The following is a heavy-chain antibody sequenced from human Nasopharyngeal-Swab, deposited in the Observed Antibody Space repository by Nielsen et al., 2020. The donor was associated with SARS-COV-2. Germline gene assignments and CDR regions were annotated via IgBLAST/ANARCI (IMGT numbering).Heavy chain of an antibody. D-gene: IGHD4-17*01. Sequence: ASVKASCKASGYSFTGYFIHWVRQPPAQGLEWMGWINPHSGGTNYAQKFKGRVTMTRDTSINTAYMELRRLRSDDTAVYYCARDDYGDYGYFGHWGQGTLVTVSS. CDR2: INPHSGGT. CDR3: ARDDYGDYGYFGH. J-gene: IGHJ4*02. V-gene: IGHV1-2*02. CDR1: GYSFTGYF.